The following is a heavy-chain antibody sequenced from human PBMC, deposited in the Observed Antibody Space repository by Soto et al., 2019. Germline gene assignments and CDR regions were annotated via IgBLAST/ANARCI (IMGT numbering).Heavy chain of an antibody. V-gene: IGHV3-7*01. Sequence: PGGSLRLSCAASGFTVSSNYMTWVRQAPGKGLECVANIKYDGSEEYYVDSVKGRFTISRDNAKNSLYLQMNSLRDEDSAVYYCVTDLNWQGHWGQGTLVTVSS. CDR2: IKYDGSEE. CDR1: GFTVSSNY. J-gene: IGHJ4*02. CDR3: VTDLNWQGH.